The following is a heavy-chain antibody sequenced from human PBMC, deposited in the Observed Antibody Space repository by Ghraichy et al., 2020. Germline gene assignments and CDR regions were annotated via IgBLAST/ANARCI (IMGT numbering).Heavy chain of an antibody. D-gene: IGHD1-26*01. CDR2: ISGSGDAT. CDR1: GFNCNNYA. CDR3: ARRSGSYYDFDY. Sequence: GGSLRLSCAASGFNCNNYAMSWVRQAPGKGLEWVSVISGSGDATYYADSVKGRFTISRDNSNNTLYLQMNGLRAEDTAVYYCARRSGSYYDFDYWGQGNLVSVSS. J-gene: IGHJ4*02. V-gene: IGHV3-23*01.